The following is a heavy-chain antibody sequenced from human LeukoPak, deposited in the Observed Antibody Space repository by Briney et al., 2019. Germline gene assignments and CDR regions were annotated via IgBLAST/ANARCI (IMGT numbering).Heavy chain of an antibody. Sequence: SETLSPTCAVSGYSFSSGYYCGCIRQPPGKGLEWIGIIYHSGNTYYNPSLKSRVTMLIDTSKNKFSLRLSAVTAADTAVYYCARHPRWLTPDCAVTSFHVKWCDPWGQGTLVSVSS. D-gene: IGHD2-2*01. CDR2: IYHSGNT. CDR1: GYSFSSGYY. J-gene: IGHJ5*02. V-gene: IGHV4-38-2*01. CDR3: ARHPRWLTPDCAVTSFHVKWCDP.